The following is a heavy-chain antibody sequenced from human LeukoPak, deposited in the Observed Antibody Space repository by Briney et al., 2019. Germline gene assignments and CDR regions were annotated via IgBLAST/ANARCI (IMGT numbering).Heavy chain of an antibody. Sequence: GGSLRLSCAASGFTFSSYGMHWVRQTPGKGLEWVAVISYDGSNKYYADSVKGRFTISRDNSKNTLYLQMNSLRAEDTAVYYCAKEVVPAESGDYWGQGTLVTVSS. CDR2: ISYDGSNK. D-gene: IGHD2-2*01. CDR1: GFTFSSYG. V-gene: IGHV3-30*18. J-gene: IGHJ4*02. CDR3: AKEVVPAESGDY.